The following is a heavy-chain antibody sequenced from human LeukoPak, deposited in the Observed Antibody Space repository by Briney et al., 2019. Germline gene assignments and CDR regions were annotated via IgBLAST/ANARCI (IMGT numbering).Heavy chain of an antibody. CDR2: IYYSGST. CDR1: GGSISSGSYY. V-gene: IGHV4-61*10. Sequence: SETLSLTRTVSGGSISSGSYYWSWIRQPAGKGLEWIGYIYYSGSTNYNPSLKSRVTISVDTSKNQFSLRLSSVTAADTAVYYCARVTGYVMEDYFVYWGQGTLVTVSS. D-gene: IGHD6-13*01. J-gene: IGHJ4*02. CDR3: ARVTGYVMEDYFVY.